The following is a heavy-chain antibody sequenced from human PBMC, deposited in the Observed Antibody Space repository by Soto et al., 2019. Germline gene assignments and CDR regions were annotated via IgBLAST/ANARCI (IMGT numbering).Heavy chain of an antibody. CDR3: ATDPGDSYGPPFDY. D-gene: IGHD5-18*01. J-gene: IGHJ4*02. V-gene: IGHV1-2*04. Sequence: QVQLVQSGAEVKKPGASVKVSCKASGYTFTGYYMHWVRQAPGQGLEWMGWINPNSGGTNYAQKFQGWVTMTRDTSISTAYMELSRLRSDDTAVYYCATDPGDSYGPPFDYWAQGTLVTVSS. CDR2: INPNSGGT. CDR1: GYTFTGYY.